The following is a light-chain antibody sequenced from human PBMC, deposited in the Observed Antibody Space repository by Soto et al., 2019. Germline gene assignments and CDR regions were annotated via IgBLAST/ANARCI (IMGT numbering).Light chain of an antibody. CDR2: GAS. CDR1: QSVSSN. J-gene: IGKJ1*01. Sequence: EIVMTQSPATLSVSPGERATLSCRASQSVSSNLAWSQQKPGQAPRLLIYGASTRATGIPARFSGSGSGTEFTLAISSLQSEDFAIYFCQQYNNWPPDRTFGQGTKVEIK. V-gene: IGKV3-15*01. CDR3: QQYNNWPPDRT.